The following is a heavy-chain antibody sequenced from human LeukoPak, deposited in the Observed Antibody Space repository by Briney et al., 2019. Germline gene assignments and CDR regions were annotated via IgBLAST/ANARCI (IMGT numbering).Heavy chain of an antibody. J-gene: IGHJ6*03. CDR3: ARDEYSSSWDNYYYYMDV. D-gene: IGHD6-13*01. V-gene: IGHV4-4*07. CDR2: IYTSGST. CDR1: GGSISSHY. Sequence: SETLSLTCTVSGGSISSHYWSWIRQPAGKGLEWIGRIYTSGSTNYNPSLKSRVTISVDKSKNQFSLKLSSVTAADTAVYYCARDEYSSSWDNYYYYMDVWGKGTTVTVSS.